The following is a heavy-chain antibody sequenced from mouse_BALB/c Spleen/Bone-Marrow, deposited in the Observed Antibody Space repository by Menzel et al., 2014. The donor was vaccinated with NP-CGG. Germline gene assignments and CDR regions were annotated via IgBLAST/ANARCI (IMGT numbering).Heavy chain of an antibody. CDR2: ISYSGST. CDR1: GDSITSGY. V-gene: IGHV3-8*02. Sequence: VQLKQSGPSLVKPSQTLSLTCSVTGDSITSGYWNWIRKFPGNKLEYMGYISYSGSTYYNPSLKSRISITRDTSKNQYYLQLNPVTTEDTATYYCARYEGPSRAMDYWGQGTSVTVSS. CDR3: ARYEGPSRAMDY. J-gene: IGHJ4*01.